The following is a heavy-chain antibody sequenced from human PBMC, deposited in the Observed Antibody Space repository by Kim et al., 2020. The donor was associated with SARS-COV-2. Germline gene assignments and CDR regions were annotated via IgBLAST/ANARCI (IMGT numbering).Heavy chain of an antibody. Sequence: GGSLRLSCAASGFTFDDYAMHWVRQAPGKGLEWVSGISWNSGSIGYADSVKGRFTISRDNAKNSLYLQMNSLRAEDTALYYCAKGTGPLLYYYGMDVWGQGPTVPAPS. D-gene: IGHD1-26*01. CDR1: GFTFDDYA. J-gene: IGHJ6*02. CDR2: ISWNSGSI. V-gene: IGHV3-9*01. CDR3: AKGTGPLLYYYGMDV.